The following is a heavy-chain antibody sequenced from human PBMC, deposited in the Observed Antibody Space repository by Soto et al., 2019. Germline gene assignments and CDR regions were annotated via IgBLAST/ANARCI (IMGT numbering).Heavy chain of an antibody. D-gene: IGHD6-19*01. CDR3: ARGKSAVAALFDY. Sequence: QVQLQGSGPGLVKPSETLSLTCTVSGGSITSYYWNWIRQSPGKGLEWIGSIYYSGSTNYNPSLKSRVTISVDTSKNQCSLKLNSVTAADTAVYYCARGKSAVAALFDYWGQGTLVTVSS. CDR1: GGSITSYY. J-gene: IGHJ4*02. V-gene: IGHV4-59*01. CDR2: IYYSGST.